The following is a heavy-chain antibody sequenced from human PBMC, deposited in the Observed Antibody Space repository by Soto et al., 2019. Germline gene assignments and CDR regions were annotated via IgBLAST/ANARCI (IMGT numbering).Heavy chain of an antibody. V-gene: IGHV3-74*01. CDR1: GFTFSTNW. Sequence: EVQLVESGGVLVQPGGSLRLSCAASGFTFSTNWMHWVRQAPGKGLVWVSRINRDGSSTNYEDSVKGRFTISRDTAEKKLFLQMNSLTADDTAVYYCARGPTGWYGFDYWGQGTLVTVSS. J-gene: IGHJ4*02. CDR3: ARGPTGWYGFDY. D-gene: IGHD6-19*01. CDR2: INRDGSST.